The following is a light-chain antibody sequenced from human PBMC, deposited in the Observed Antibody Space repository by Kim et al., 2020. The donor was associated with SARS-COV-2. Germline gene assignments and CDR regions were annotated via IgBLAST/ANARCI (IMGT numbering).Light chain of an antibody. CDR3: SSYTASTTFV. CDR2: DVN. J-gene: IGLJ1*01. CDR1: SSDLCPYNY. V-gene: IGLV2-14*03. Sequence: ITISSTATSSDLCPYNYVSWYQPHPGKAPKVIIFDVNKRPSGITNRFSGSKFGSTASLTISGLQAEDEADYYCSSYTASTTFVFGLGTKVTVL.